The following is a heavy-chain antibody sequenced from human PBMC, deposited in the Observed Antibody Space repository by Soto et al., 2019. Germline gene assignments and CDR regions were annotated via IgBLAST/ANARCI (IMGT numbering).Heavy chain of an antibody. D-gene: IGHD5-12*01. Sequence: PSETLSLTCTVSGGSISSYYWSWIRQPPGKGLEWIGYIYYSGSTNYNPSLKSRVTISVDTSKNQFSLKLSSVTAADTAVYYCARVKDGYVPLIDYWGQGTLVTVSS. CDR3: ARVKDGYVPLIDY. CDR2: IYYSGST. J-gene: IGHJ4*02. V-gene: IGHV4-59*01. CDR1: GGSISSYY.